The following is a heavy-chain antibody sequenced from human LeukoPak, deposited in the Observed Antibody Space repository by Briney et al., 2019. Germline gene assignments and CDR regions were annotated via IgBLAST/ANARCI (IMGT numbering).Heavy chain of an antibody. CDR1: GGSFSGYY. CDR2: INHSGST. Sequence: SETLSLTCAVYGGSFSGYYWSWIRQPPGKGLEWIGEINHSGSTNYNPSLKSRVTISVDTSKNQFSLKLSSVTAADTAVYYCASTGSSPAWFDPWGQGTLVTVSS. D-gene: IGHD2-2*01. CDR3: ASTGSSPAWFDP. V-gene: IGHV4-34*01. J-gene: IGHJ5*02.